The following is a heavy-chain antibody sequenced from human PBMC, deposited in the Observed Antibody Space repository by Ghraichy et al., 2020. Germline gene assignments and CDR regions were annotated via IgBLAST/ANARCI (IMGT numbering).Heavy chain of an antibody. V-gene: IGHV4-59*01. D-gene: IGHD3-3*01. J-gene: IGHJ4*02. Sequence: SETLSLTCTVSGGSISSYYWSWIRQPPGKGLEWIGYIYYSGSTNYNPSLKSRVTISVDTSKNQFSLKLSSVTAADTAVYYCARNGGYYSQPIDYWGQGTLVTVSS. CDR2: IYYSGST. CDR3: ARNGGYYSQPIDY. CDR1: GGSISSYY.